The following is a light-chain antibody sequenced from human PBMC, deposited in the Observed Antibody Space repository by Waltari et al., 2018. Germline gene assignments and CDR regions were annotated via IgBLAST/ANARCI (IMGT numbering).Light chain of an antibody. Sequence: EIMLPQSPGPLSLSPGERATLSCRASQIIFRALAWYQQKPGQAPRLLIYDVSTRASGIPDRFSGSGSGTDFSLTISRLEPEDFAVYYCQHYVRLPVTFGQGTKLEFK. V-gene: IGKV3-20*01. CDR1: QIIFRA. CDR3: QHYVRLPVT. J-gene: IGKJ1*01. CDR2: DVS.